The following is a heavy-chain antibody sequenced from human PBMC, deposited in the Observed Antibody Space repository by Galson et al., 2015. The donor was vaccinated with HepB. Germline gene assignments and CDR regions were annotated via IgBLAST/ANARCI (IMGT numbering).Heavy chain of an antibody. V-gene: IGHV3-49*03. J-gene: IGHJ4*02. CDR1: GFSFRDYA. Sequence: SLRLSCATSGFSFRDYAMNWFRQAPGKGLEWVGFIRSKPYGGTTQYVASVKCRFTISRDDSKSIAYLQMDSLRVEDTAVYYCARDGDTAPPDYWGQGTLVTVSS. CDR2: IRSKPYGGTT. CDR3: ARDGDTAPPDY.